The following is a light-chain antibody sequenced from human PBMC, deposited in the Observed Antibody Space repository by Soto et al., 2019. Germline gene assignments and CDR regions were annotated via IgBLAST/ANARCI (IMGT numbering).Light chain of an antibody. CDR3: QQYDNSPLT. CDR1: QSVSSSY. V-gene: IGKV3-20*01. J-gene: IGKJ4*01. CDR2: GAS. Sequence: DIVLTQSPGTLSLSPGEIVALSCSASQSVSSSYLAWYQQKPGQAPRRLIYGASNRATGIPDRFSGGGSGTDFTLTISRLEPEDFAVYYCQQYDNSPLTFGGGTKVDIK.